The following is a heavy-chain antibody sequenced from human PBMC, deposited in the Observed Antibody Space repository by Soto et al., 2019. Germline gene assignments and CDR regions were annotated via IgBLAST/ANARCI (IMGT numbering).Heavy chain of an antibody. V-gene: IGHV4-30-4*01. CDR1: GGSITSGDYY. CDR3: ARVMYDILTGYYAHDC. D-gene: IGHD3-9*01. CDR2: IYYSGST. J-gene: IGHJ4*02. Sequence: QVQLQESGPGLVKPSQTLSLTGAVSGGSITSGDYYWGWIRQPPGKGLEWITYIYYSGSTYYNPSLKSRVTISVDTSKNQFSLNLSSVTAADTAVYYCARVMYDILTGYYAHDCWGQGTLVTVSS.